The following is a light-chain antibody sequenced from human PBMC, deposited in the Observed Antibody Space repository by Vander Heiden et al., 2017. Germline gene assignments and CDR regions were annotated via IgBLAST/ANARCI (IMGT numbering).Light chain of an antibody. Sequence: DIQITPSPSSLSASVGDRVTITCRASQSISSYLNWYQQKPGKAPKLLIYAASSLQSGVPSRFSGSGSGTDFTLTISSLQPEDFATYYCQQSYSTLYTFGQGTKLEIK. CDR3: QQSYSTLYT. V-gene: IGKV1-39*01. J-gene: IGKJ2*01. CDR2: AAS. CDR1: QSISSY.